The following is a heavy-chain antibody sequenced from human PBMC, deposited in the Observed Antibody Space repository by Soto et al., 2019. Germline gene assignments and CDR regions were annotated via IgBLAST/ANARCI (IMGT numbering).Heavy chain of an antibody. CDR2: ISVSGDNT. CDR3: AKDGKMRTKVWFPAGYGMDV. Sequence: XESLRLSCAASGFTFSRYAMNGVRQAPGRGLQWISGISVSGDNTSYVESVRGRFTVYRDNSKNTLYLQMNNLRAEDTALYYCAKDGKMRTKVWFPAGYGMDVWGQGTTVTV. CDR1: GFTFSRYA. V-gene: IGHV3-23*01. J-gene: IGHJ6*02. D-gene: IGHD3-10*01.